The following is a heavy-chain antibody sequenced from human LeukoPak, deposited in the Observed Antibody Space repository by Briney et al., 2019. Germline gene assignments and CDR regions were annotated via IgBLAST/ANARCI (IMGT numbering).Heavy chain of an antibody. CDR1: GGTFSSYA. Sequence: ASVKVSCKASGGTFSSYAISWLRQAPGQGLEWMGRIIPILGIANYAQKFQGRVTITADKSTSTAYMELSSLRSEDTAVYYCARAELRYFDWPPGDYWGQGTLVTVSS. CDR3: ARAELRYFDWPPGDY. V-gene: IGHV1-69*04. D-gene: IGHD3-9*01. J-gene: IGHJ4*02. CDR2: IIPILGIA.